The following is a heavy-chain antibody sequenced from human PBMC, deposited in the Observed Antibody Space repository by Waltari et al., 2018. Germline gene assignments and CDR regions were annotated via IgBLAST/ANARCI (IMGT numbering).Heavy chain of an antibody. J-gene: IGHJ3*02. Sequence: EVRLVESGGGLVQPGRSLRLSCAASGFTFDDYAMDWVRQPPGKGLEWVSGITWNSGSRGYADSVKGRFTIFRDNAKNSVYLQMNSLRAEDTALYYCAKDIAPDTAMVTGAFDIWGQGTMVAVSS. V-gene: IGHV3-9*01. D-gene: IGHD5-18*01. CDR3: AKDIAPDTAMVTGAFDI. CDR2: ITWNSGSR. CDR1: GFTFDDYA.